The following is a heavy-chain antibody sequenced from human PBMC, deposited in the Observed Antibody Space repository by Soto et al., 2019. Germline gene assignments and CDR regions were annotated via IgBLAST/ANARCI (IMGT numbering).Heavy chain of an antibody. CDR3: ARDQRYYYDSSGFYRWDH. J-gene: IGHJ4*02. Sequence: ASVKVSCKASGYTFTSYGFSWVRQAPVQGLEWMGWISAYNDNTNYGQKFQGRVTMTTDTSTSTAYMELRSLRSDDTAVYYCARDQRYYYDSSGFYRWDHWGQGTLVTVSS. V-gene: IGHV1-18*01. D-gene: IGHD3-22*01. CDR1: GYTFTSYG. CDR2: ISAYNDNT.